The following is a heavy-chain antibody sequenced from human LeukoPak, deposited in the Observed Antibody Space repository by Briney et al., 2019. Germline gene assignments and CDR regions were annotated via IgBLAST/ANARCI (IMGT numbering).Heavy chain of an antibody. D-gene: IGHD6-6*01. CDR3: TTDRAIAVRPVFDY. J-gene: IGHJ4*02. CDR2: IKSKTDGGTI. CDR1: GITFSNAW. V-gene: IGHV3-15*01. Sequence: GGSLRLSCAASGITFSNAWMSWVRQAPGKGLEWVGRIKSKTDGGTIDYAAPVKGRFTISTDDSKITLYLQMSSLKIEDTGVYYCTTDRAIAVRPVFDYWGQGTLVTVSS.